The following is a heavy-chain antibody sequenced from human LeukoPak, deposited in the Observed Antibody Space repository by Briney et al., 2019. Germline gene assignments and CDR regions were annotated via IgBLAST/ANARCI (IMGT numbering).Heavy chain of an antibody. CDR2: IYYSGST. Sequence: SETLSLTCTVSGGSISSSSYYWGWIRQPPGKGLEWIGSIYYSGSTNYNPSLKSRVTISVDTSKNQFSLKLSSVTAADTAVYYCARLGLQKKGYTYYYYYMDVWGKGTTVTVSS. CDR3: ARLGLQKKGYTYYYYYMDV. D-gene: IGHD5-24*01. CDR1: GGSISSSSYY. V-gene: IGHV4-39*07. J-gene: IGHJ6*03.